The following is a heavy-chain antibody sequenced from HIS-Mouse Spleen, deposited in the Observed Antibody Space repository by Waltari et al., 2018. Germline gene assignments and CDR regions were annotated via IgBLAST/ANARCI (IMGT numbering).Heavy chain of an antibody. CDR1: GFTFSSYG. CDR2: ISYEGSNK. D-gene: IGHD6-19*01. CDR3: AKASSGWLDY. J-gene: IGHJ4*02. V-gene: IGHV3-30*18. Sequence: QVQLVESGGGVVQPGRSLRLSCAASGFTFSSYGMHWVRQAPGKGMGWVAVISYEGSNKYYADSVKGRFTISRDNSKNTLYLQMNSLRAEDTAVYYCAKASSGWLDYWGQGTLVTVSS.